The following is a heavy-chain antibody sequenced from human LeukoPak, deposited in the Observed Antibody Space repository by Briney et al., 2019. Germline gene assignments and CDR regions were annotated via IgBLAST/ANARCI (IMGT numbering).Heavy chain of an antibody. CDR1: GYTFTSYG. D-gene: IGHD1-26*01. J-gene: IGHJ1*01. CDR2: ISAYNGNT. V-gene: IGHV1-18*01. CDR3: ARDISGSYYPEYFQH. Sequence: GASVKVSCKASGYTFTSYGISWVRQAPGQGLEWMGWISAYNGNTNYAQKLQGRVTMTTDTSTSTAYMELRSLRSDDTAVYYCARDISGSYYPEYFQHWGQGTLVTVSS.